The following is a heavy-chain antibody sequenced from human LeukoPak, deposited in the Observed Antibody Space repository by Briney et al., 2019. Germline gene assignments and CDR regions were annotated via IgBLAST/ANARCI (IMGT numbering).Heavy chain of an antibody. J-gene: IGHJ6*03. CDR2: INPSGGDT. CDR3: ASGYYFYLDV. V-gene: IGHV1-46*01. Sequence: ASVKVFCKASGHTFTGQYMHWVRQAPGQGLEWVGIINPSGGDTIYAQKFQGRVAMSRDTSTSTVYMELSSLRSEDTAVYYCASGYYFYLDVWGKGTTVTVSS. CDR1: GHTFTGQY.